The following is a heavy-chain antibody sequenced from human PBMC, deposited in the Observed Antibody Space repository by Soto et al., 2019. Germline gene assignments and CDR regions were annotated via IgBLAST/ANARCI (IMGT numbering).Heavy chain of an antibody. CDR1: GFTFSSYA. CDR3: ARVER. D-gene: IGHD1-1*01. CDR2: ISYDGSNK. J-gene: IGHJ4*02. V-gene: IGHV3-30-3*01. Sequence: QVQLVESGGGVVQPGRSLRLSCAASGFTFSSYAMHWVRQAPGKGLEWVAVISYDGSNKYYADSVKGRFTISRDNSKNTLYLQMNSLRAEATAVYYCARVERWGQGTLVTVSS.